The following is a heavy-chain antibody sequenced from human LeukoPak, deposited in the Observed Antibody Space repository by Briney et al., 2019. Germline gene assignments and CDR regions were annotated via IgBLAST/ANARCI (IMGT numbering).Heavy chain of an antibody. Sequence: SETLSLTCTVSGGSISSSFWSWIRQPPGKGLEWIGFISNSGSTNYNPSLNSRVIISVDTSKTQFSLKLSSVTAADTAVYFCARDQGYYDSSGYYYRYFDLWGRGTLVTVSS. V-gene: IGHV4-59*01. J-gene: IGHJ2*01. CDR3: ARDQGYYDSSGYYYRYFDL. D-gene: IGHD3-22*01. CDR1: GGSISSSF. CDR2: ISNSGST.